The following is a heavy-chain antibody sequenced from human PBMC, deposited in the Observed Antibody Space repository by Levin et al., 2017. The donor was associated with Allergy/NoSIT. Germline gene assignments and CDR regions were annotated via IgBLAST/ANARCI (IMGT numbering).Heavy chain of an antibody. CDR3: ARAKAPGASYPSDY. CDR2: ISPSGGKS. CDR1: GYSFTMHY. J-gene: IGHJ4*02. V-gene: IGHV1-46*01. D-gene: IGHD1-26*01. Sequence: PGASVKVSCKASGYSFTMHYISWVRQAPGQGLEWMGVISPSGGKSDYSQKFQGRVTMTSDTSTNSVYMELTSLTSEDTAVYYCARAKAPGASYPSDYWGQGTLVTVSS.